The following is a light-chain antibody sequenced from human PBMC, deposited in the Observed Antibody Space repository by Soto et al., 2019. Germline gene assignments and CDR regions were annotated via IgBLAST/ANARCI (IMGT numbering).Light chain of an antibody. CDR1: SSDVGSYNL. CDR2: EVS. V-gene: IGLV2-23*02. Sequence: QSVLTQPASVSGSPGQSITISCTGTSSDVGSYNLVSWYQQHPGKAPKLMIYEVSKRPSGVSNRFSGSKSGNTASLTISGLQAEDEADYYCCSYAGSSLYVFGTGTTVTV. CDR3: CSYAGSSLYV. J-gene: IGLJ1*01.